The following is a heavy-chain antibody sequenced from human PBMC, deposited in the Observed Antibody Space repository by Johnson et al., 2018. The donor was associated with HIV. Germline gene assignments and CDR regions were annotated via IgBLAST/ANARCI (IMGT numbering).Heavy chain of an antibody. V-gene: IGHV3-23*04. Sequence: VQLVESGGGLVQPGGSLRLSCAASGFTFSSYAMSWVRQAPGKGLEWVSAISGSGGSTYYADSVKGRFTISRDNSKNTLYLQMNSLRAEDTAVYYCAKSLFQFIPKDDAFDIWGQGTMVTVSS. CDR1: GFTFSSYA. CDR3: AKSLFQFIPKDDAFDI. CDR2: ISGSGGST. J-gene: IGHJ3*02. D-gene: IGHD3-16*01.